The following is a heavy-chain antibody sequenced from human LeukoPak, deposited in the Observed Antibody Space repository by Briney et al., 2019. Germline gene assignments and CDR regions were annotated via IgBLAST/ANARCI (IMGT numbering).Heavy chain of an antibody. D-gene: IGHD1-26*01. V-gene: IGHV3-53*01. CDR2: IYSGGST. J-gene: IGHJ4*02. Sequence: HPGGSLRPSCAASGFTFSSYWMHWVRQAPGEGLQWVSVIYSGGSTFYADSVRGRFTISRDNSKNTLYLQVNNLRAEDTAIYYCARGGGSYGFDCWGQGTLVTVSS. CDR3: ARGGGSYGFDC. CDR1: GFTFSSYW.